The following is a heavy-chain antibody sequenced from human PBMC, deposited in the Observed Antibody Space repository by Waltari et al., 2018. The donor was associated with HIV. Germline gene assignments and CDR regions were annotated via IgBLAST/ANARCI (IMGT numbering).Heavy chain of an antibody. CDR3: ARGGCSGRTCYSKSFDL. Sequence: QVQLVQSGAEMKMPESSVKVSCKASGGGFSSYTISWVRQAPGQGLEWMGGIIPKFGATNYAQKFQGRVTISADESTSTVYLELTSLRPDDTVVFYCARGGCSGRTCYSKSFDLWGQGTRVTVSS. CDR2: IIPKFGAT. D-gene: IGHD2-15*01. V-gene: IGHV1-69*01. J-gene: IGHJ3*01. CDR1: GGGFSSYT.